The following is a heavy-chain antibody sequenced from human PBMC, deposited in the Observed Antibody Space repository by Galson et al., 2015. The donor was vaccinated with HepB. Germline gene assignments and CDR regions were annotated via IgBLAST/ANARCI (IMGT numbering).Heavy chain of an antibody. D-gene: IGHD3-16*02. Sequence: SLRLSCAASGFTFDDYAMHWVRQAPGKGLEWVSGISWNSGSIGYADSVKGRFTISRDNAKNSLYLQMNSLRAEDTALYYCAKDPLGELSSFFQHWGQGTLVTVSS. CDR2: ISWNSGSI. CDR3: AKDPLGELSSFFQH. V-gene: IGHV3-9*01. CDR1: GFTFDDYA. J-gene: IGHJ1*01.